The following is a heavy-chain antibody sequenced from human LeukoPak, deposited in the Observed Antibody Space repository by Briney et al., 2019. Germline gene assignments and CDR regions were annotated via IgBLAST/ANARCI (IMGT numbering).Heavy chain of an antibody. Sequence: LSLTCTVSGGSISSYYWSWIRQPPGKGLEWVSGISWNSGSIGYADSVKGRFTISRDNAKNSLYLQMNSLRAEDMALYYCARGAAADYYYMDVWGKGTTVTISS. V-gene: IGHV3-9*03. CDR2: ISWNSGSI. CDR1: GGSISSYY. J-gene: IGHJ6*03. D-gene: IGHD6-13*01. CDR3: ARGAAADYYYMDV.